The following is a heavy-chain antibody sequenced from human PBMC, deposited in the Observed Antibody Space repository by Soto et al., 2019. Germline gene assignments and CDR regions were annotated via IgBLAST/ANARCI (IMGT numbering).Heavy chain of an antibody. CDR1: GYSFTDYH. D-gene: IGHD2-8*01. J-gene: IGHJ6*02. CDR3: ARGDSTDCSNGVCSFFYNHDMDV. Sequence: ASVKVSCKASGYSFTDYHIHWVRQAPGQGLEWLGRINPKSGGTSTAQKFQGWVTMTTGTSISTASMELTRLTSDDTAIYYCARGDSTDCSNGVCSFFYNHDMDVWGQGTTVTVSS. CDR2: INPKSGGT. V-gene: IGHV1-2*04.